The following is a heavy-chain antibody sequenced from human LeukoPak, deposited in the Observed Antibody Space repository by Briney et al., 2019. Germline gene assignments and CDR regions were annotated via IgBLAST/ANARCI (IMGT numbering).Heavy chain of an antibody. CDR1: GFIFSNYA. CDR3: VKDSGVAAAGSIDP. CDR2: VSNGGMTK. D-gene: IGHD6-13*01. V-gene: IGHV3-30*18. J-gene: IGHJ5*02. Sequence: PGGSLTLSCAASGFIFSNYAMHWVRQAPGKGLEWVAVVSNGGMTKYYVDSVKGRFTIYRDNPKNTVYLQMNSLRAEDTAVYFCVKDSGVAAAGSIDPWGQGTLVTVSS.